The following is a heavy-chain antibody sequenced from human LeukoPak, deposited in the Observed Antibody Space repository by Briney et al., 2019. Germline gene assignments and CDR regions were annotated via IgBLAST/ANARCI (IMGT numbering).Heavy chain of an antibody. J-gene: IGHJ4*02. Sequence: SETLSLTCTVSGGSISSSSYYWGWIRQPPGKGLEWIGYIYYSGSTNYNPSLKSRVTISVDTSKNQFSLKLSSVTAADTAVYYCARGRYGGYTFDYWGQGTLVTVSS. CDR2: IYYSGST. CDR1: GGSISSSSYY. V-gene: IGHV4-61*05. CDR3: ARGRYGGYTFDY. D-gene: IGHD5-12*01.